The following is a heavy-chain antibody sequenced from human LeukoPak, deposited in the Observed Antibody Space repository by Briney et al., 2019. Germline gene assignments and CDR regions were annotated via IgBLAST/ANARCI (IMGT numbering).Heavy chain of an antibody. D-gene: IGHD3-10*01. V-gene: IGHV3-7*01. J-gene: IGHJ4*02. Sequence: TGGSLRLSCAASGFTFSSYWMSCVRQAPGKGLEWVSNIKQDGSEKYYVDSVKGRFTISRDNAKNSLYLQMNSLRAEDTAVYYCARPLAGGDYFDYWGQGTLVTVSS. CDR3: ARPLAGGDYFDY. CDR1: GFTFSSYW. CDR2: IKQDGSEK.